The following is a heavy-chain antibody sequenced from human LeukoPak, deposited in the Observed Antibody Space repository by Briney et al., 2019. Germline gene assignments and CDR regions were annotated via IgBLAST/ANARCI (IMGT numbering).Heavy chain of an antibody. Sequence: PSETLSLTCTVSGGSISSGSYYWSWIRQPAGKGLEWIGRIYTSGSTNYNPSLKGRVTISVDASKNQFSLKLSSVTAADTAVYFRARDSSGYLDAFDIWGQGTMVTVSS. CDR1: GGSISSGSYY. V-gene: IGHV4-61*02. CDR3: ARDSSGYLDAFDI. CDR2: IYTSGST. J-gene: IGHJ3*02. D-gene: IGHD3-22*01.